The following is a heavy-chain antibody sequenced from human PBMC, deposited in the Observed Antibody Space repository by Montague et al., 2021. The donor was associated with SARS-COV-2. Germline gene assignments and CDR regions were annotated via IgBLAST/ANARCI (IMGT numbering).Heavy chain of an antibody. D-gene: IGHD3-10*01. CDR1: GGSITRNYY. Sequence: SDTLSLTCTVSGGSITRNYYWGWIRQPPGKGLEWVGNIYYSGTTFINPSLESRVTISVGASKNQFSLNLTSVTAADTAVYYCARPLVRGVPKAFDIWGQGALVIVSS. J-gene: IGHJ3*02. CDR3: ARPLVRGVPKAFDI. CDR2: IYYSGTT. V-gene: IGHV4-39*01.